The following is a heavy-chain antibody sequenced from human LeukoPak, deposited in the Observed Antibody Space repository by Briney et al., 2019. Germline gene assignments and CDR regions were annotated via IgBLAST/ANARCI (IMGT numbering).Heavy chain of an antibody. D-gene: IGHD3-10*01. CDR1: GFSVSDYY. J-gene: IGHJ5*02. Sequence: GGSLRLSCTASGFSVSDYYMNWIRQSPGKGLEWVSHITRKDAIEYADSVRGRFTISRDNANNLLYLQMDSLRPEDTAVYYCASGTYYSGSGPGNWFDPWGHGTLVTVSS. CDR2: ITRKDAI. V-gene: IGHV3-11*01. CDR3: ASGTYYSGSGPGNWFDP.